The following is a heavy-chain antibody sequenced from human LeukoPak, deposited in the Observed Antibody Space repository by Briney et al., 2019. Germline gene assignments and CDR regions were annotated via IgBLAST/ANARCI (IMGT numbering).Heavy chain of an antibody. CDR2: ISGSGGST. J-gene: IGHJ4*02. CDR1: GFTFSSYA. Sequence: GGSLRLSXAASGFTFSSYAMSWVRQAPGKGLEWVSAISGSGGSTYYADSVKGRFTISRDNSKNTLYLQMNGLRAEDTAVYYCAKDHIVVVIAPSSAFDYWGQGTLVTVSS. V-gene: IGHV3-23*01. CDR3: AKDHIVVVIAPSSAFDY. D-gene: IGHD2-21*01.